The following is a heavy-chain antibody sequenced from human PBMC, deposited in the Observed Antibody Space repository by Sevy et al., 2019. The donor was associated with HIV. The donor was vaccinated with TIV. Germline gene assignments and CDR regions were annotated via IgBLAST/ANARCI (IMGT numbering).Heavy chain of an antibody. CDR1: GYTFSVYD. CDR3: ARAAAGAYDAFDI. Sequence: ASVKVSCKASGYTFSVYDINWVRQVTGQGLEWMGWLNPSSSNTGYAENFQGRVTFTMDSSTSTGYMEMSSLRSEDTAVYYCARAAAGAYDAFDIWDQGTLVTVSS. CDR2: LNPSSSNT. D-gene: IGHD6-13*01. V-gene: IGHV1-8*03. J-gene: IGHJ3*02.